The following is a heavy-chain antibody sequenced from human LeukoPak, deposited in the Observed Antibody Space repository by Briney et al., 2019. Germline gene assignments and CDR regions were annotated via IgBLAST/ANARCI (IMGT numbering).Heavy chain of an antibody. V-gene: IGHV3-21*01. CDR1: GFTFRSYS. CDR3: ARDSLPDGFDY. J-gene: IGHJ4*02. D-gene: IGHD1-14*01. CDR2: ITSSSSYI. Sequence: GGSLRLSCAGSGFTFRSYSMNWVRQAPGKGLEWVSVITSSSSYIYYADSVKGRFTISRDNAKNSLYLQMNSLRAEDTAVYFCARDSLPDGFDYWGQGTLVTVSS.